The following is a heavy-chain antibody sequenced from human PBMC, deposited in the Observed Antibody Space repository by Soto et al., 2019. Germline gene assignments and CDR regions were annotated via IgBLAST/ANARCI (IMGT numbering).Heavy chain of an antibody. J-gene: IGHJ4*02. D-gene: IGHD6-19*01. CDR1: GFTFSNYV. V-gene: IGHV3-23*01. CDR2: ISDSGGTT. Sequence: VQLLESGGNLVQPGGSLRLSCVASGFTFSNYVISWVRQAPGNGLEWVSGISDSGGTTYSADFVKGRFTISRDNSKNTLYLQMNSLRAEDTAVYYCAKGWQVRGGQFDYWGQGTLVSVSS. CDR3: AKGWQVRGGQFDY.